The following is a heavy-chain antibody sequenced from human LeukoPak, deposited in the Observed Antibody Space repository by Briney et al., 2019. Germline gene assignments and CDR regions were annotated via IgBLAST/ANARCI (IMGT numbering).Heavy chain of an antibody. J-gene: IGHJ5*02. CDR3: AREIVVPAAATGWFDP. Sequence: PSETLSLTCTVSGGSISSYYWSWIRQPAGKGLEWIGRIYTSGSTNYNPSLKSRVTMSVDTSKNQFSLKLSSVTAADTAVYYCAREIVVPAAATGWFDPWGQGTLVTVSS. CDR2: IYTSGST. V-gene: IGHV4-4*07. D-gene: IGHD2-2*01. CDR1: GGSISSYY.